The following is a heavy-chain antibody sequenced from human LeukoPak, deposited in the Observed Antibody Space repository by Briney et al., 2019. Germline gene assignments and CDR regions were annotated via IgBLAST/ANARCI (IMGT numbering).Heavy chain of an antibody. J-gene: IGHJ4*02. CDR3: ATKNPGDN. D-gene: IGHD7-27*01. Sequence: PGGSLRLSCVGSSFTFSSYSMSWVRQAPGKGLEWVSYISNSGEIIYYADSVRGRFTISRDNAKNSLYLQMNSLRAEDTAVYYCATKNPGDNWGQGTLVTVSS. CDR1: SFTFSSYS. V-gene: IGHV3-48*01. CDR2: ISNSGEII.